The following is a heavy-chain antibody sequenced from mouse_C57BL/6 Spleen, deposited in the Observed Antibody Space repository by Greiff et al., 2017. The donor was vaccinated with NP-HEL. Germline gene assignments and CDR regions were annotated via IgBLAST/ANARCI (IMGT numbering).Heavy chain of an antibody. CDR1: GYTFTSYW. D-gene: IGHD3-2*02. CDR2: IDPSDSYT. Sequence: QVQLQQPGAELVKPGASVKLSCKASGYTFTSYWMQWVKQRPGQGLEWIGEIDPSDSYTNYNQKFKGKATLTVDTSSSTAYMQLSSLTSEDSAVYYCARSDSSGYPRAMDYWGQGTSVTVSS. V-gene: IGHV1-50*01. CDR3: ARSDSSGYPRAMDY. J-gene: IGHJ4*01.